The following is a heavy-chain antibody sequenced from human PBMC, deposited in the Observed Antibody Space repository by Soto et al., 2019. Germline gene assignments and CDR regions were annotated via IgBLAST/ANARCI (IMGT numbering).Heavy chain of an antibody. J-gene: IGHJ5*02. CDR1: GGSISSYY. CDR3: ARLGTSGSSSFTWFDP. Sequence: SETLSLTCTVSGGSISSYYWSWIQQPPGKGLEWIGYIYYSGSTNYNPSLKSRVTISVDTSKNQFSLKLSSVTAADTAVYYCARLGTSGSSSFTWFDPWGQGTLVTVS. V-gene: IGHV4-59*08. CDR2: IYYSGST. D-gene: IGHD6-13*01.